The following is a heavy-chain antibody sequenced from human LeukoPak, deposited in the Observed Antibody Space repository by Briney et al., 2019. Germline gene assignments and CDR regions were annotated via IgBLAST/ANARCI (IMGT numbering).Heavy chain of an antibody. CDR1: GGSISSDNW. Sequence: SETLSLTCTVSGGSISSDNWWSWVRQPPGKGLEWIGETYHGGSTNYNPSLKSRVTISVDESNIQFSLKLSSVTAADTAVYYCARGSIYGSADYWGQGTLVSVSS. V-gene: IGHV4-4*02. CDR3: ARGSIYGSADY. CDR2: TYHGGST. J-gene: IGHJ4*02. D-gene: IGHD4-17*01.